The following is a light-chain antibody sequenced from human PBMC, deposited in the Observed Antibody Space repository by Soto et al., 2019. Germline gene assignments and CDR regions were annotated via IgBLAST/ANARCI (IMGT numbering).Light chain of an antibody. V-gene: IGLV1-40*01. Sequence: QSVLTQPPSVSGAPGQRVTISCTGSSSNIGPGYAHWYRQLPGTAPTLLIYGNNYRPSGVPDRFSGSKSGTSASLAIAGLQAEGKSDYYCQSYDSSLSGWVFGGGTKLTVL. CDR1: SSNIGPGYA. CDR2: GNN. CDR3: QSYDSSLSGWV. J-gene: IGLJ3*02.